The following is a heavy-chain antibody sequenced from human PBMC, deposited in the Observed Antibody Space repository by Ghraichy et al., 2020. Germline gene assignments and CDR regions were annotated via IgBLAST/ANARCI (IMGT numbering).Heavy chain of an antibody. CDR1: GGSFSGYY. J-gene: IGHJ1*01. V-gene: IGHV4-34*01. Sequence: SETLSLTCAVYGGSFSGYYWSWIRQPPGKGLDWIGEINHSGSTNYNPSLKSRVTISVDTSKNQFSLKLSSVTAADTAVYYCARGRYSSGREYFQHWGQGTLVTVSS. CDR3: ARGRYSSGREYFQH. D-gene: IGHD6-19*01. CDR2: INHSGST.